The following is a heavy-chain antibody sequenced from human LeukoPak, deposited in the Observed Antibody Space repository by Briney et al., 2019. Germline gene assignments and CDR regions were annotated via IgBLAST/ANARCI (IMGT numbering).Heavy chain of an antibody. CDR1: GFTFSSYS. J-gene: IGHJ4*02. Sequence: PGRSLRLSCAASGFTFSSYSMNWVRQAPGKGLEWVSSISSSSSYIYYADSVKGRFTISRDNAKDTVYLQMNSLRAEDTAVYYCARVSIGWYSFDYWGQGTLVTVSS. V-gene: IGHV3-21*01. CDR3: ARVSIGWYSFDY. D-gene: IGHD6-19*01. CDR2: ISSSSSYI.